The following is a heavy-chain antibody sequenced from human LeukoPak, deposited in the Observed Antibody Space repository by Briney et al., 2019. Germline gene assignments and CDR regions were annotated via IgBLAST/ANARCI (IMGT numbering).Heavy chain of an antibody. CDR2: IYHSGST. J-gene: IGHJ1*01. D-gene: IGHD6-13*01. CDR1: GGSISSSNW. CDR3: ARDSPHIAAADLEYFQH. Sequence: SETLSLTCAVSGGSISSSNWWSWVRQPPGKGLEWIGEIYHSGSTNYNPSLKSRVTISVDKSKNQFSLKLSSVTAADTAVYYCARDSPHIAAADLEYFQHWGQGTLVTVSS. V-gene: IGHV4-4*02.